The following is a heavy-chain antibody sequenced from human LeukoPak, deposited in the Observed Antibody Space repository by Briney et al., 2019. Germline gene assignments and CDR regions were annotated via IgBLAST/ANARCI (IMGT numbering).Heavy chain of an antibody. D-gene: IGHD3-16*01. J-gene: IGHJ4*02. CDR3: ARGARALMNTLDY. Sequence: GGSLRLSCAASGFTFSEYYMSWIRQAPGKGLEWVSLISSGSSYTNHADCVKGRFSISRDNTKNSVDLQMISLTAEDTAVYYCARGARALMNTLDYWGQGTLVTVSS. CDR1: GFTFSEYY. CDR2: ISSGSSYT. V-gene: IGHV3-11*06.